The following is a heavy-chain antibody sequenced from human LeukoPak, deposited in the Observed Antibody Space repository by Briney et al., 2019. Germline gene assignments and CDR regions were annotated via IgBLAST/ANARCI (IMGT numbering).Heavy chain of an antibody. CDR2: VHYSGGS. Sequence: SETLSLTCTVSGGSISSSTYYWGWNRQSPGKGLEWIGSVHYSGGSYYNPSLKSRVTISLNTSKNQFSLKLSSVTAADTAVYYCARADLYYFDYWGQGTLVTVSS. CDR1: GGSISSSTYY. CDR3: ARADLYYFDY. V-gene: IGHV4-39*07. J-gene: IGHJ4*02.